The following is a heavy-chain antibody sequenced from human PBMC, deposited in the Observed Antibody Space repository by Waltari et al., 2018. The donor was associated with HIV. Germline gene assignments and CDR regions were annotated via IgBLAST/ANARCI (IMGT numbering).Heavy chain of an antibody. J-gene: IGHJ6*02. CDR2: IIPIFGTA. CDR3: ARGPSAPLLLWFRELLYYYGMDV. Sequence: QVQLVQSGAEVKKPGSSVKVSCKASGGTFSSYAISWVRQAPGQGLEWMGGIIPIFGTANYAQKFQGRVTITADESTSTAYMELSSLRSEDTAVYYCARGPSAPLLLWFRELLYYYGMDVWGQGTTVTVSS. D-gene: IGHD3-10*01. CDR1: GGTFSSYA. V-gene: IGHV1-69*01.